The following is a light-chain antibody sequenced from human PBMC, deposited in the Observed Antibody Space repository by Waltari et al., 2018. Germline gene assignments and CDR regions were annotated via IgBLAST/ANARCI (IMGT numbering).Light chain of an antibody. J-gene: IGLJ1*01. CDR3: CSYAGYYNIL. Sequence: QSALTQPRSVSGSPGQSVTISCTGTSSDVGNYKYVSWYQQHPGKVPKVMIYDVSRRPSGVPDRFSGSKSGNTASLTISGLQADDEAEYYCCSYAGYYNILFGTGTTVTVL. CDR2: DVS. CDR1: SSDVGNYKY. V-gene: IGLV2-11*01.